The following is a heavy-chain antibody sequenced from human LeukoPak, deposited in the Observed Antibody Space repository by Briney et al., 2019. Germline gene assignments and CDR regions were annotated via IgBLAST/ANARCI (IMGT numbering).Heavy chain of an antibody. CDR2: ISGSGGTT. J-gene: IGHJ5*01. D-gene: IGHD2-21*01. CDR3: ARSKWIVVVPAVPGICDS. CDR1: GFTFHHFA. V-gene: IGHV3-23*01. Sequence: PGGSLRLSCAASGFTFHHFAMTWVRQTPGKGPEWVSSISGSGGTTYYTDSVKGRFSISRDNSKNMVYLQMDSLRAEDTAIYYCARSKWIVVVPAVPGICDSWGQGILVTVSS.